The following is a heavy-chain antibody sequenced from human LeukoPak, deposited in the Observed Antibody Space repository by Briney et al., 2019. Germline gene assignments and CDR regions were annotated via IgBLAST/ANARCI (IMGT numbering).Heavy chain of an antibody. Sequence: ASVKVSCKASGYTFTGYYMHWVRQAPGQGLGWMGWINPNSGGTNYAQKFQGRVTMTRDTSISTAYMELSRLRSDDTAVYYCARDYYGSGSSGAGLLDYWGQGTLVTVSS. CDR1: GYTFTGYY. D-gene: IGHD3-10*01. CDR2: INPNSGGT. CDR3: ARDYYGSGSSGAGLLDY. V-gene: IGHV1-2*02. J-gene: IGHJ4*02.